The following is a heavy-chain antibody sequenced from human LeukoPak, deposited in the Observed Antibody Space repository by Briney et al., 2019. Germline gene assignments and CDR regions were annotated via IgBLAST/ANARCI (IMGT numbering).Heavy chain of an antibody. Sequence: PSETLSLTCTVSGGSISSSSYYWGWIRQPPGKGLEWIGSIYYSGSTYYNPSLKSRVTISVDTSKNQFSLKLSSVTAADTAVYYCARGLGITMVRGVIDNWGQGTLVTVSS. J-gene: IGHJ4*02. CDR3: ARGLGITMVRGVIDN. CDR1: GGSISSSSYY. D-gene: IGHD3-10*01. CDR2: IYYSGST. V-gene: IGHV4-39*01.